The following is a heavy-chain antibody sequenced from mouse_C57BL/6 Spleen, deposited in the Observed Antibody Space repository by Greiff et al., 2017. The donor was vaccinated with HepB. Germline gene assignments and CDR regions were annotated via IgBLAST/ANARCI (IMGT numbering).Heavy chain of an antibody. V-gene: IGHV1-69*01. D-gene: IGHD1-1*01. Sequence: QVQLQQPGAELVMPGASVKLSCKASGYTFTSYWMHWVKQRPGQGLEWIGEIDPSDSYTNYNQKFKGKSTLTVDKSSSTAYMQLSSLTSEDSAVYYCARSGATVPVDYWGQGTTLTVSS. CDR1: GYTFTSYW. CDR2: IDPSDSYT. CDR3: ARSGATVPVDY. J-gene: IGHJ2*01.